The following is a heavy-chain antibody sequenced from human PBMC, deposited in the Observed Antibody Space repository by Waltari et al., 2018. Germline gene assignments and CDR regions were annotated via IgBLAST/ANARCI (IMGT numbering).Heavy chain of an antibody. CDR1: LFTFDGYA. V-gene: IGHV3-9*01. CDR2: IDWRSGRI. CDR3: TKDLLPGGADV. J-gene: IGHJ6*02. Sequence: EVQLMESGGGLVQPGRSLRLPGAGPLFTFDGYAMLWVRQVPGRALEWVSGIDWRSGRIAYADSVKGRFIISRDDARNSLNLQMNTLRVDDTAVYYCTKDLLPGGADVWGRGTTVTVSS. D-gene: IGHD2-15*01.